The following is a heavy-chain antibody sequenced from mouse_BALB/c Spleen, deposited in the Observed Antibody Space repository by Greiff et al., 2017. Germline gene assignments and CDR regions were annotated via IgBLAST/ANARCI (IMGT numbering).Heavy chain of an antibody. CDR3: AREVPRGGYAMDY. CDR2: IYPGNSDT. CDR1: GYTFTSYW. V-gene: IGHV1-87*01. Sequence: QVQLQQSGTVLARPGASVKMSCKASGYTFTSYWMHWVKQRPGQGLEWIGAIYPGNSDTSYNQKFKGKATFTADTSSNTAYMQLSSLTSEDSAVYYCAREVPRGGYAMDYWGQGTSVTVSS. J-gene: IGHJ4*01. D-gene: IGHD2-14*01.